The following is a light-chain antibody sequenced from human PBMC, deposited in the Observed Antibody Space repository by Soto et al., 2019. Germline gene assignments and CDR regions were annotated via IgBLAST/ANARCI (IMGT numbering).Light chain of an antibody. CDR2: EVS. CDR1: SSDVGSYNL. Sequence: QSALTQPASVSGSPGQSITISCTGTSSDVGSYNLVSWYQQHPGKAPKLMIYEVSKRPSGVSNRFSGSKSGNTASLTISGLQAEDEAYYYCCSYAGSSTLVFGGGTKVTVX. CDR3: CSYAGSSTLV. V-gene: IGLV2-23*02. J-gene: IGLJ2*01.